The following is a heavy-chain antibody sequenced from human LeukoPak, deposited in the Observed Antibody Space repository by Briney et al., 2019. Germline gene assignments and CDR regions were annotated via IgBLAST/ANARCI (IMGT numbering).Heavy chain of an antibody. CDR3: ARDREDYYDSSGYLDY. Sequence: GGSLRLSCAASGFTLSIYDMSWVRQAPGKGLECVSATDRGVGSTNTYYADSVKGRFTISRDNSKNTLYLQMNSLRAEDTAVYYCARDREDYYDSSGYLDYWGQGTLVTVSS. V-gene: IGHV3-23*01. J-gene: IGHJ4*02. D-gene: IGHD3-22*01. CDR2: TDRGVGSTNT. CDR1: GFTLSIYD.